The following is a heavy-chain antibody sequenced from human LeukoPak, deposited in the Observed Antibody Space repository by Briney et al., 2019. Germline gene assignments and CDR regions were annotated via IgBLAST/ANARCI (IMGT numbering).Heavy chain of an antibody. Sequence: ASVKVSCKASGYTFTGYYMHWVRQAPGQGLEWVGWINPNSGGTNYAQNFQDRVTMTRDTSISTAYMELSRLRSDDTAVYYCARGNDFSNSGPLLDYWGQGTLVTVSS. D-gene: IGHD4-11*01. CDR3: ARGNDFSNSGPLLDY. J-gene: IGHJ4*02. CDR2: INPNSGGT. CDR1: GYTFTGYY. V-gene: IGHV1-2*02.